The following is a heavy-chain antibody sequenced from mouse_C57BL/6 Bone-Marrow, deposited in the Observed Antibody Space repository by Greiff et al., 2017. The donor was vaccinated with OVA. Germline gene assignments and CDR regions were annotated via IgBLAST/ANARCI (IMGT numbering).Heavy chain of an antibody. J-gene: IGHJ3*01. CDR3: ARGGTSPFAY. D-gene: IGHD4-1*01. CDR1: GYSFTGYY. Sequence: VQLQQSGPELVKPGASVKISCKASGYSFTGYYMNWVKQSPEKSLEWIGEINPSTGGTTYNQKFKAKATLTVDKYSSTAYMQLKSLTSEDSAVDYCARGGTSPFAYWGQGTLVTVSA. V-gene: IGHV1-42*01. CDR2: INPSTGGT.